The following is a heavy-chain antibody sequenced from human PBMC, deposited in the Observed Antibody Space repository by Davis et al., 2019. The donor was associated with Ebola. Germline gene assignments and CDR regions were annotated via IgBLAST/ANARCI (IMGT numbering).Heavy chain of an antibody. CDR3: AREDLAVAGSYFDY. CDR1: GGSISSYY. J-gene: IGHJ4*02. D-gene: IGHD6-19*01. Sequence: SETLSLTCTVSGGSISSYYWSWIRQPPGKGLEWIGYIYYSGSTNCNPSLKSRVTISVDTSKNQFSLKLSSVTAADTAVYYCAREDLAVAGSYFDYWGQGTLVTVSS. CDR2: IYYSGST. V-gene: IGHV4-59*01.